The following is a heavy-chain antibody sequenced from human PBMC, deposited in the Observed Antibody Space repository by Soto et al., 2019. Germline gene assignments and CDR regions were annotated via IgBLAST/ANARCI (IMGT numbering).Heavy chain of an antibody. V-gene: IGHV1-3*01. CDR1: GYTFTSYA. Sequence: GASVKVSCKASGYTFTSYAMHWVRQAPGQRLEWMGWINAGNGNTKYSQKFQGRVTITRDTSASTAYMELSSLRSEDTAVYYCARDYIDYHDSRCTYFYYWGHGTLFTFSS. CDR3: ARDYIDYHDSRCTYFYY. D-gene: IGHD3-22*01. CDR2: INAGNGNT. J-gene: IGHJ4*01.